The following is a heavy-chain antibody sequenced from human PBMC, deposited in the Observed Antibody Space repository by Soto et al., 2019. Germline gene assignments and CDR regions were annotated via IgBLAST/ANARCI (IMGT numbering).Heavy chain of an antibody. CDR2: LSGSGGTT. D-gene: IGHD3-22*01. CDR1: GFTFNTYA. J-gene: IGHJ6*02. CDR3: AKDRYDSSGYADYYYGMDV. V-gene: IGHV3-23*01. Sequence: PGGSLRLSCSTSGFTFNTYAMNWVRQAPGKGLEWVSALSGSGGTTYYADSVRGRFTISRDNSKNTLYLQMNSLRAEDTAVYYCAKDRYDSSGYADYYYGMDVWGQGTTVTVSS.